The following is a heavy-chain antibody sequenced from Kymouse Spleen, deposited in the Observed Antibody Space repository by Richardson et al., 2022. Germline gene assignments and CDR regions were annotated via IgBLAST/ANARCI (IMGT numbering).Heavy chain of an antibody. CDR2: ISYDGSNK. Sequence: QVQLVESGGGVVQPGRSLRLSCAASGFTFSSYGMHWVRQAPGKGLEWVAVISYDGSNKYYADSVKGRFTISRDNSKNTLYLQMNSLRAEDTAVYYCAKERTGTYYYYYGMDVWGQGTTVTVSS. V-gene: IGHV3-30*18. CDR1: GFTFSSYG. D-gene: IGHD1-1*01,IGHD1-20*01,IGHD1-7*01. J-gene: IGHJ6*02. CDR3: AKERTGTYYYYYGMDV.